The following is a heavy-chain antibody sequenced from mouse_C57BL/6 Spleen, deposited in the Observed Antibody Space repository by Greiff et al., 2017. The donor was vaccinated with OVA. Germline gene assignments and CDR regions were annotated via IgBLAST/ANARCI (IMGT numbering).Heavy chain of an antibody. J-gene: IGHJ2*01. V-gene: IGHV1-82*01. D-gene: IGHD2-3*01. CDR1: GYAFSSSW. Sequence: VQLVESGPELVKPGASVKISCKASGYAFSSSWMNWVKQRPGKGLEWIGRIYPGDGDTNYNGKFKGKATLTADKSSSTAYMQLSSLTSEDSAVYFCARGGYEPPYYFDYWGQGTTLTVSS. CDR2: IYPGDGDT. CDR3: ARGGYEPPYYFDY.